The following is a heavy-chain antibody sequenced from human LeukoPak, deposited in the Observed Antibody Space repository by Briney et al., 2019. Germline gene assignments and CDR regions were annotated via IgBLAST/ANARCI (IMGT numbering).Heavy chain of an antibody. CDR3: AYSYVLGWFDP. CDR1: GGSISPHY. D-gene: IGHD5-18*01. Sequence: PSETLSLTCTVSGGSISPHYWSWIRQPPGKGLEWIGYIYFSGTTNYNPSLKSRTTISADTSKNQFSLKLSSVTVADTAVYYCAYSYVLGWFDPWGQGTLVTVSS. CDR2: IYFSGTT. V-gene: IGHV4-59*08. J-gene: IGHJ5*02.